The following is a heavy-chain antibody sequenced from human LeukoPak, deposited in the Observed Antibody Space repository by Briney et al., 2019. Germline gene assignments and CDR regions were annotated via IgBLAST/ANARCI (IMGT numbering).Heavy chain of an antibody. D-gene: IGHD6-19*01. CDR3: ARGRSGWRTVFDY. Sequence: SETLSLTCAVYGGSFSGYYGRWIRQPPGRGLEWIGEINHSGSTNSNPSRKSRVTISVDTPKNQFSLKLSSVTAADTAVYYCARGRSGWRTVFDYWGQGTLLTVPS. CDR2: INHSGST. CDR1: GGSFSGYY. V-gene: IGHV4-34*01. J-gene: IGHJ4*02.